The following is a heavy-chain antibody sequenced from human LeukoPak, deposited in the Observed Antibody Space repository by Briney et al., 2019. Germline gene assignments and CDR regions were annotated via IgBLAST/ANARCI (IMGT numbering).Heavy chain of an antibody. CDR3: ARGRIQLWPFDY. V-gene: IGHV4-34*01. D-gene: IGHD5-18*01. CDR2: INHSGST. J-gene: IGHJ4*02. CDR1: GVSFSGYY. Sequence: SETLSLTCAVSGVSFSGYYWSWIRQPPGKGLEWIGEINHSGSTNYNPSLKSRVTISVDTSKNQFSLKLSSVTAADTAVYYCARGRIQLWPFDYWGQGTLVTVSS.